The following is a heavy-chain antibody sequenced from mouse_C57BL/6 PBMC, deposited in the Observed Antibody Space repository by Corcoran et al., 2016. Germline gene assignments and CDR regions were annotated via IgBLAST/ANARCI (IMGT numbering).Heavy chain of an antibody. D-gene: IGHD1-1*01. V-gene: IGHV1-81*01. J-gene: IGHJ2*01. CDR1: GYTFTSYG. CDR2: IYPRSGNT. Sequence: QVQLQQSGAELARPGASVKLSCKASGYTFTSYGISWVKQRTGQGLEWIGEIYPRSGNTYYNEKFKGKATLTADKSSSTEYMELRSLTSEDSAVYFGANDYDGSSGFDYWGQGTTLTVSS. CDR3: ANDYDGSSGFDY.